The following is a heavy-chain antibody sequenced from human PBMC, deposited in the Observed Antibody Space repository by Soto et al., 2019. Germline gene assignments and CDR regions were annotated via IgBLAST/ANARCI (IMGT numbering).Heavy chain of an antibody. CDR3: AKDISYYGSGSYSYYYYGMDV. CDR1: GFTFDDYA. CDR2: ISWNSGSI. Sequence: GGSLRLSCAASGFTFDDYAMHWVRQAPGKGLEWVSGISWNSGSIGYADSVKGRFTISRDNAKNSLYLQMNSLRAEDTALYYCAKDISYYGSGSYSYYYYGMDVWGQGTTVTVSS. V-gene: IGHV3-9*01. D-gene: IGHD3-10*01. J-gene: IGHJ6*02.